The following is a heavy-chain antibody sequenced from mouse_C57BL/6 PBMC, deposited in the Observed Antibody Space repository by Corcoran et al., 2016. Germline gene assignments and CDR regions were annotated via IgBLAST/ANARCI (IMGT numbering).Heavy chain of an antibody. CDR3: ARRGDYYGSSPHWYFDV. D-gene: IGHD1-1*01. V-gene: IGHV1-75*01. CDR1: GYTFTDYY. CDR2: IFPGSGST. Sequence: QVQLQQSGPELVKPGASVKISCKASGYTFTDYYINWVKQRPGQGLEWIGWIFPGSGSTYYNEKFKGKATLTVDKSSSTAYMLLSSLTSEDSAVYFCARRGDYYGSSPHWYFDVWGTGTTVTVSS. J-gene: IGHJ1*03.